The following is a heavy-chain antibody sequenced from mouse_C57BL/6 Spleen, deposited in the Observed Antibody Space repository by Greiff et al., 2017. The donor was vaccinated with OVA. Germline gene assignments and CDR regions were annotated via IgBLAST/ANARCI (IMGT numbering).Heavy chain of an antibody. J-gene: IGHJ4*01. CDR2: IDPSDSET. V-gene: IGHV1-52*01. CDR1: GYTFTSYW. CDR3: ARELWGAMDY. Sequence: QVQLQQPGAELVRPGSSVKLSCKASGYTFTSYWMHWVKQRPIQGLEWIGNIDPSDSETHYNQKFKDKSTLTVDKSSSTAYMQLSSLTSEDSAVYYCARELWGAMDYWGQGTSVTVSS. D-gene: IGHD1-1*02.